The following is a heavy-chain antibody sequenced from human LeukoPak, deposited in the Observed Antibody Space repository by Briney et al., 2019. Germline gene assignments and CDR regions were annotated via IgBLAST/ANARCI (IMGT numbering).Heavy chain of an antibody. D-gene: IGHD6-19*01. Sequence: GESLKISCKGSGSSFTSYWVGWVRQMPGKGLEWMGIIYPGDSDTRYSPSFQGQVTISADKSISTAYLQWSSLKASDTAMYYCARLAVAGTGPSNYFDYWGQGTLVTVSS. CDR2: IYPGDSDT. V-gene: IGHV5-51*01. J-gene: IGHJ4*02. CDR1: GSSFTSYW. CDR3: ARLAVAGTGPSNYFDY.